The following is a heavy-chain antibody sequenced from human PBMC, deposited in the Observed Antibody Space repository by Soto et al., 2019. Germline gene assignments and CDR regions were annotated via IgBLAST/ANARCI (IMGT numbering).Heavy chain of an antibody. Sequence: QVQLQESGPGLVKPSETLSLTCTVSGGSINSYYWSWIRQPPGKGLEWIGYIYYSGSTNYNPSLKSRATRAVATARNQFSLKLRSVTGADTAVYYCARRYGGNFDYWGQGTLVTVSS. J-gene: IGHJ4*02. CDR3: ARRYGGNFDY. CDR2: IYYSGST. V-gene: IGHV4-59*01. CDR1: GGSINSYY. D-gene: IGHD1-26*01.